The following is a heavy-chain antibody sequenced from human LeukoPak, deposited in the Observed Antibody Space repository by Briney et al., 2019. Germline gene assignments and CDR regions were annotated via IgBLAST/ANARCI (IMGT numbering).Heavy chain of an antibody. Sequence: PSETLSLTCTVSGVSISSYYWGWIRQFPGRGLEWIGYIYYTGSTSYNPSLKSRVTISIDTSKNQFSLKLSSVTAADTAVYYRASEFGDYAGMYVWGQGTTVTVSS. J-gene: IGHJ6*02. CDR2: IYYTGST. V-gene: IGHV4-59*01. CDR3: ASEFGDYAGMYV. CDR1: GVSISSYY. D-gene: IGHD3-16*01.